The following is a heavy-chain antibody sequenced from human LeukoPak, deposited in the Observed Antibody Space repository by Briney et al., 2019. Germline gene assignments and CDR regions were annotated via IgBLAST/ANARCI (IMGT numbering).Heavy chain of an antibody. CDR3: ASTNQPGYCSSTSCYTSHEYFQH. CDR2: INHSGST. D-gene: IGHD2-2*02. Sequence: SETLSLTCAVYGGPFSGYYWSWIRQPPGKGLEWIGEINHSGSTNYNPSLKSRVTISVDTSKNQFSLKLSSVTAADTAVYYCASTNQPGYCSSTSCYTSHEYFQHWGQGTLVTVSS. V-gene: IGHV4-34*01. J-gene: IGHJ1*01. CDR1: GGPFSGYY.